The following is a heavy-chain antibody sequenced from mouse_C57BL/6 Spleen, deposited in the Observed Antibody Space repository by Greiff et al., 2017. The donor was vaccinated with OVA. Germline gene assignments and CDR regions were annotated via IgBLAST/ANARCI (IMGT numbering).Heavy chain of an antibody. J-gene: IGHJ3*01. CDR3: ATTTVVAKGFAY. D-gene: IGHD1-1*01. V-gene: IGHV1-50*01. CDR1: GYTFTSYW. Sequence: VQLQQPGAELVKPGASVKLSCKASGYTFTSYWMQWVKQRPGQGLEWIGEIDPSDSYTNYNQKFKGKATLTVDTSSSTAYMQLSSLTSEDSAVYYCATTTVVAKGFAYWGQGTLVTVSA. CDR2: IDPSDSYT.